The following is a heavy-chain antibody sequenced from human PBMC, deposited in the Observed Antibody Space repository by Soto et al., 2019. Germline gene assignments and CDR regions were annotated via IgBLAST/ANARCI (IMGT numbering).Heavy chain of an antibody. CDR1: GFTFSSYA. V-gene: IGHV3-15*01. D-gene: IGHD2-15*01. Sequence: GGSLRLSCAASGFTFSSYAMKWVRQAPGKGLEWVGRIKSKTDGGTTDYAAPVKGRFTISRDDSKNTLYLQMNSLKTEDTAVYYCTTRYCSGGSCYHDYWGQGTLVTVSS. J-gene: IGHJ4*02. CDR2: IKSKTDGGTT. CDR3: TTRYCSGGSCYHDY.